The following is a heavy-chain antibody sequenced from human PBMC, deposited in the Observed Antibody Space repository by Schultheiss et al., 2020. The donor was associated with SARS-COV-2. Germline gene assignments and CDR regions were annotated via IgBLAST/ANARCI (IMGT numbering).Heavy chain of an antibody. CDR3: ARRNDPYYYYGMDV. V-gene: IGHV5-51*01. CDR2: IYPGDSDT. D-gene: IGHD1-1*01. J-gene: IGHJ6*02. Sequence: GESLKISCKASGYSFTRYWIAWVRQMPGQGLEWMGIIYPGDSDTRYSPSFQGQVTISADKSISTAYLQWSSLKASDTAMYYCARRNDPYYYYGMDVWGQGTTVTVSS. CDR1: GYSFTRYW.